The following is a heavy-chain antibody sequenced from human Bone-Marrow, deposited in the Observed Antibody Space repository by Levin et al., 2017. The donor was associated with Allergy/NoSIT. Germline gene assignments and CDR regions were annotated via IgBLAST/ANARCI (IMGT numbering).Heavy chain of an antibody. Sequence: SQTLSLTCTVSGGSINSGGYYWGWIRQHPGKGLEWIGYIFYSGSTYYNPSLKSRVTISIDTSKNQFSLKLNSVTAADTAVYYCTTGADRYKTRQWGQGTLVTVSS. D-gene: IGHD5-24*01. CDR3: TTGADRYKTRQ. J-gene: IGHJ4*02. V-gene: IGHV4-31*03. CDR2: IFYSGST. CDR1: GGSINSGGYY.